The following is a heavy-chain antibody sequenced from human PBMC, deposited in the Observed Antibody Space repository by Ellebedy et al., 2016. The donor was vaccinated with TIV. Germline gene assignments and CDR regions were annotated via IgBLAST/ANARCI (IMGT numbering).Heavy chain of an antibody. CDR1: GGSLNSYY. D-gene: IGHD3-9*01. CDR2: INHSGIT. J-gene: IGHJ3*02. CDR3: ARDRTTGDAFDI. Sequence: SETLSLTCAVYGGSLNSYYWSWIRQSPGKGLEWIGEINHSGITNYNPSLKSRVTVSVDPSKNQFSLKLSSVTAADTAVHYCARDRTTGDAFDIWGQGTMVTVSS. V-gene: IGHV4-34*01.